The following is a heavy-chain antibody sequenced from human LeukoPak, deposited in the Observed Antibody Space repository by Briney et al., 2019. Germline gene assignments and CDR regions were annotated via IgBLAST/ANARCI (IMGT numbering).Heavy chain of an antibody. V-gene: IGHV1-2*02. J-gene: IGHJ6*03. CDR3: ARGLKPSMDV. D-gene: IGHD3-16*01. Sequence: ASVKVSCKASGYTFVGYHMHWVRQAPGQGLEWMGWINPNSGDTNYAQKFQGRVTMTRDTSINTAYMELSRLRSDDTAVYYCARGLKPSMDVWGKGTTVTVSS. CDR2: INPNSGDT. CDR1: GYTFVGYH.